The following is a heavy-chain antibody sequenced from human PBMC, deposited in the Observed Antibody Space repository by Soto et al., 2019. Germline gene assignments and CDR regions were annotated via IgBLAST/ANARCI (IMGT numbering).Heavy chain of an antibody. D-gene: IGHD6-19*01. CDR3: ASGLIPVAGTRNY. CDR2: ISYDGSST. J-gene: IGHJ4*02. CDR1: GLAFSSYA. V-gene: IGHV3-74*03. Sequence: GGSLRLSCAASGLAFSSYAMHWVRQAPGKGLEWVSGISYDGSSTKHADPGKGRSTISSDNTKNTLHRQMNSLRADDTAVYYCASGLIPVAGTRNYWGPETLVTVSS.